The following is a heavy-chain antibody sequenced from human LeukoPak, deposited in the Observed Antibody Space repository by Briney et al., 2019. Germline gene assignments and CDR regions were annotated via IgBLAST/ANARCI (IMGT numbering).Heavy chain of an antibody. CDR1: GYIFTGYY. V-gene: IGHV1-2*02. CDR3: AREGYSYGYGNWFDP. CDR2: INPNSGGT. D-gene: IGHD5-18*01. Sequence: ASVKVSCKASGYIFTGYYMHWVRQAPGQGLEWMGWINPNSGGTNYAQKFQGRVTMTRDTSISTAYMELSRLRSDDTAVYYCAREGYSYGYGNWFDPWGQGTLVTVSS. J-gene: IGHJ5*02.